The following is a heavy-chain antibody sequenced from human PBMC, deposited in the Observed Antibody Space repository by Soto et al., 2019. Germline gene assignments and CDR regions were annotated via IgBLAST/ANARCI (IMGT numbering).Heavy chain of an antibody. D-gene: IGHD2-2*01. CDR3: APLSPTSGLLGYCSSTSCYEKGY. J-gene: IGHJ4*02. Sequence: PGGSLRLSCAASGFTFSSYAMSWVRQAPGKGLEWVSAISGSGGSTYYADSVKGRFTISRDNSKNTLYLQMNSLRAEDTAVYYCAPLSPTSGLLGYCSSTSCYEKGYWGQGTLVTVSS. V-gene: IGHV3-23*01. CDR1: GFTFSSYA. CDR2: ISGSGGST.